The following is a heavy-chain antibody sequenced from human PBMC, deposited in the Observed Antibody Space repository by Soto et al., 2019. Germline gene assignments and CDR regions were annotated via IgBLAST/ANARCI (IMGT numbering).Heavy chain of an antibody. CDR1: GGCISSYY. J-gene: IGHJ6*03. D-gene: IGHD4-17*01. V-gene: IGHV4-59*01. CDR3: ARSTLRVTSYYYYYMDV. Sequence: LSVTCTVSGGCISSYYWSWIRQPPGKGLEWIGYIYYSGSTNYNPSLKSRVTISVDTSKNQFSLKLSSVTAADTAVYYCARSTLRVTSYYYYYMDVWGTGTTVTVSS. CDR2: IYYSGST.